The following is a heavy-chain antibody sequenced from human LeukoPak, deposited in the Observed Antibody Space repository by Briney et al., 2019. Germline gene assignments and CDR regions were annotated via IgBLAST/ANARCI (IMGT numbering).Heavy chain of an antibody. J-gene: IGHJ5*02. V-gene: IGHV4-59*01. CDR1: GGSLSGYY. CDR3: ARDGVQGSNL. Sequence: SETLSLTCTVSGGSLSGYYWRWLRQPPGEGLEWIGYIYNSGSTNYNPSLKSRVTISVDTSKNQFSLKLRSVTAADTAVYYCARDGVQGSNLWGQGNQVTVSS. D-gene: IGHD1-1*01. CDR2: IYNSGST.